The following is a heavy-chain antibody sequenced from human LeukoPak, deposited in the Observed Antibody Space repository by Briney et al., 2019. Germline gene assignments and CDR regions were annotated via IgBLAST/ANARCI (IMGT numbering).Heavy chain of an antibody. CDR1: GFTFSSYS. Sequence: PGGSLRLSCAASGFTFSSYSMNWVRQAPGKGLEWVSSISSSSSYIYYADSVKGRFTISRDNAKNSLYLQMNSLRAEDTAVYYCAKIPTAMVTFFDYWGQGTLVTVSS. D-gene: IGHD5-18*01. CDR2: ISSSSSYI. CDR3: AKIPTAMVTFFDY. J-gene: IGHJ4*02. V-gene: IGHV3-21*04.